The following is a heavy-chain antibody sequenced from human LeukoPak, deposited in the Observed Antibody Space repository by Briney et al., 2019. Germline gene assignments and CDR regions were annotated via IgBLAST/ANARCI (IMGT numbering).Heavy chain of an antibody. V-gene: IGHV1-69*01. CDR1: GCTFSSYA. D-gene: IGHD1-1*01. CDR2: IIPIFGTA. CDR3: ASTTGTMYYFDY. J-gene: IGHJ4*02. Sequence: PSVKLSCNASGCTFSSYAISWVRQAPGQGLEWMGGIIPIFGTANNAQKFQGRVTFTADESTSTAYMELSSLRSEDTAVYYCASTTGTMYYFDYWGQGTLVTVSS.